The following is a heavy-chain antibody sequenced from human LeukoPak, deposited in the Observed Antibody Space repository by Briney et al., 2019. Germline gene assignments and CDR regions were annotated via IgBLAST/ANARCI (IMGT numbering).Heavy chain of an antibody. CDR3: ARDWDYYDSSGYSY. J-gene: IGHJ4*02. CDR2: INPKSGGT. CDR1: GYTFTGYY. V-gene: IGHV1-2*06. D-gene: IGHD3-22*01. Sequence: ASVKVSCKASGYTFTGYYIHWVRQAPGQGLEWMGRINPKSGGTNYAQKFQGRVAMTRDTSISTAYMELSRLRSDDTAVYYCARDWDYYDSSGYSYWGQGTLVTVSS.